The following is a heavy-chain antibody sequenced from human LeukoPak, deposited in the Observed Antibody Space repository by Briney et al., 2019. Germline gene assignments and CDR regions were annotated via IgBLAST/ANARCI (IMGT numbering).Heavy chain of an antibody. CDR2: INPSGGST. D-gene: IGHD3-10*01. J-gene: IGHJ4*02. V-gene: IGHV1-46*01. CDR1: GYTFTSYY. Sequence: GASVKVSCKASGYTFTSYYMHWVRQAPGQGLEWMGIINPSGGSTSYAQKFQGRVTMTRDTSTSTAYMELSSLRSEDTAVYYCARAPLWFGELLDSYFDYWGQGTLVTVSS. CDR3: ARAPLWFGELLDSYFDY.